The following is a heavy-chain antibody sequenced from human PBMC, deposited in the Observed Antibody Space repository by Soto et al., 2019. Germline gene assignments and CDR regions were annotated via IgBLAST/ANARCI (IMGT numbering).Heavy chain of an antibody. CDR1: GFTFSSYS. CDR2: IYSGGST. V-gene: IGHV3-53*01. Sequence: LRLSCAASGFTFSSYSMNWVRQAPGKGLEWVSVIYSGGSTYYADSVKGRFTISRDNSKNTLYLQMNSLRAEDTAVYYCARDRRGWLPRGMDVWGQGTTVTVSS. CDR3: ARDRRGWLPRGMDV. D-gene: IGHD3-10*01. J-gene: IGHJ6*02.